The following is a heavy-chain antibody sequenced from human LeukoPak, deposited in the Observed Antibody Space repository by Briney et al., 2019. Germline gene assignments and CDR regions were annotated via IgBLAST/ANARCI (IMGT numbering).Heavy chain of an antibody. D-gene: IGHD3-10*01. V-gene: IGHV3-15*01. CDR3: ATLTVRGVINI. CDR2: IQSKTDGGTT. J-gene: IGHJ4*02. CDR1: GFTFSNTW. Sequence: PGGSLRLSCAASGFTFSNTWMNWVRQAPGKGLGWVGRIQSKTDGGTTEYAAPVKGRFTISRGDSKTTLYLQMNSLKTEDTAVYYCATLTVRGVINIWGQGTLVTVSS.